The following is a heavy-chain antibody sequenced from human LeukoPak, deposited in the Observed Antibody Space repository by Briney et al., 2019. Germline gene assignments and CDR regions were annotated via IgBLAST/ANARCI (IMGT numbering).Heavy chain of an antibody. CDR3: ARTVRGVITDYYGMDV. CDR2: ISSSSSYI. J-gene: IGHJ6*04. Sequence: GGSLRLSCAVSGFTFSSYSMNWVRQAPGKGLEWVSSISSSSSYIYYADSVKGRFTISRDNAKNSLYLQMNSLRAEDTAVYYCARTVRGVITDYYGMDVWGKGTTVTVSS. CDR1: GFTFSSYS. D-gene: IGHD3-10*01. V-gene: IGHV3-21*01.